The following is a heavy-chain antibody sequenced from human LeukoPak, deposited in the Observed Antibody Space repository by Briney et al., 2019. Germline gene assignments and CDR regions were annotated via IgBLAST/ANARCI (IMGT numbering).Heavy chain of an antibody. CDR3: ARGGAGSGWYYYYYMDV. V-gene: IGHV1-8*02. CDR1: GYTCTSYG. Sequence: ASVKGSCKASGYTCTSYGISWVRQAPGQGLEWMGWMNPNSGNTGYAQKFQGRVTMTRNTSISTAYMELSSLRSEDTAVYYCARGGAGSGWYYYYYMDVWVKGTTVNISS. CDR2: MNPNSGNT. D-gene: IGHD6-19*01. J-gene: IGHJ6*03.